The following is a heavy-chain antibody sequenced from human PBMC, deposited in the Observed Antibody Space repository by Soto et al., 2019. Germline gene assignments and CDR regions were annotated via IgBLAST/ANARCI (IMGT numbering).Heavy chain of an antibody. Sequence: QPGGSLRLSCAASGFTFSSYGMHWVRQAPGKGLEWVAVISYDGSNKYYADSVKGRFTISRDNSKNTLYLQMNSLRAEDTAMYYCAKGGYTTGDDIDYWGQGTLVTVSS. CDR1: GFTFSSYG. CDR3: AKGGYTTGDDIDY. V-gene: IGHV3-30*18. CDR2: ISYDGSNK. D-gene: IGHD1-1*01. J-gene: IGHJ4*02.